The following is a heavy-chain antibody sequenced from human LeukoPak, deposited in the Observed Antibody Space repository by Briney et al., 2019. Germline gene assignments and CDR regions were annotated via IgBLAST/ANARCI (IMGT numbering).Heavy chain of an antibody. CDR1: GFTVSSNY. CDR2: IYSGGST. Sequence: QTGGSLRLSCAASGFTVSSNYMSWVRQAPGKGLEWVSVIYSGGSTYYADSVKGRFTISRDNSKNTLYLQMNSLRAEDTAVYYCARVRWLLGYYFDYWGQGTLVTVSS. CDR3: ARVRWLLGYYFDY. D-gene: IGHD3-22*01. J-gene: IGHJ4*02. V-gene: IGHV3-53*01.